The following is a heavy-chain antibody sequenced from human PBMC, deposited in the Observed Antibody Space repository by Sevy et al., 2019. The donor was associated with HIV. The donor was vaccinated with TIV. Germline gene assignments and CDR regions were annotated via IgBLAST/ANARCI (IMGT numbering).Heavy chain of an antibody. Sequence: GGSLRLSCAASGFTFSSYVMSWVRQAPGKGLEWVSGISGNGGYTYYVDSVKGRFTISRDNFKNTLDLQMNSLRAEDTALYYCAKAKTVAAGFDYWGQGTLVTVSS. V-gene: IGHV3-23*01. CDR3: AKAKTVAAGFDY. CDR1: GFTFSSYV. J-gene: IGHJ4*02. CDR2: ISGNGGYT. D-gene: IGHD2-15*01.